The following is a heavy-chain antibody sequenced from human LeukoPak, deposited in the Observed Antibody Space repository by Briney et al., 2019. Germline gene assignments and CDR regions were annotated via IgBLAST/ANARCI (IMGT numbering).Heavy chain of an antibody. D-gene: IGHD5-12*01. J-gene: IGHJ4*02. V-gene: IGHV3-23*01. Sequence: ETLSLTCTVSGGSISSSSYYWGWIRQAPGKGLEWVSGIGAGGTFTYYADSVKGRFTISRDNSKNTLFLQMNSLRAEDTAVYYCAKDREGLSSGYDLEYFDYWGQGTLVTVSS. CDR3: AKDREGLSSGYDLEYFDY. CDR2: IGAGGTFT. CDR1: GGSISSSSYY.